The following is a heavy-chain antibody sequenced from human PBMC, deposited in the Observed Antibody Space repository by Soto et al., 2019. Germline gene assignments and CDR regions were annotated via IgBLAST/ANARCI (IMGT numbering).Heavy chain of an antibody. J-gene: IGHJ4*02. V-gene: IGHV2-26*01. CDR2: IFSNDEK. Sequence: QVTLKESGPVLVKPTETLTLTCTVSGFSLSNARMGVSWIRQPPGKALEWLAHIFSNDEKSYSTSLKSRLTISKNTSKSQVVLTMTKMDPVDTATYYCARILRRYFDEYYFDYWGQGTLVTVSS. CDR1: GFSLSNARMG. D-gene: IGHD3-9*01. CDR3: ARILRRYFDEYYFDY.